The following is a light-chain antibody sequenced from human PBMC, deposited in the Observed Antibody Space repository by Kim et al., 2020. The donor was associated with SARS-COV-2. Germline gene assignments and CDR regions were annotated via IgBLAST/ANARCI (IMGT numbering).Light chain of an antibody. V-gene: IGLV3-21*04. J-gene: IGLJ2*01. CDR3: QVWDSSSDQGV. CDR2: YDS. Sequence: SYELTQPPSVSVAPGKTARITCGGNNTGSKSVHWYQHKPGQAPVLVIYYDSDRPSGIPERFSGSNSGNTATLTISRVEAGDEADYYCQVWDSSSDQGVFG. CDR1: NTGSKS.